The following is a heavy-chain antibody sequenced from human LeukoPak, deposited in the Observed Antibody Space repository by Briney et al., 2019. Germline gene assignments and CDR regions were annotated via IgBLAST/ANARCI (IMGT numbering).Heavy chain of an antibody. CDR3: ARGATGDS. D-gene: IGHD1-1*01. Sequence: GESLKISCAASGFTFSSYWMHWVRQAPGKGLVWVSRINSDGSSTSYADSVKGRFTISKDNAKNMLYLQMNSLRADDTAVYYCARGATGDSWGQGTLVTVSS. V-gene: IGHV3-74*01. CDR2: INSDGSST. J-gene: IGHJ4*02. CDR1: GFTFSSYW.